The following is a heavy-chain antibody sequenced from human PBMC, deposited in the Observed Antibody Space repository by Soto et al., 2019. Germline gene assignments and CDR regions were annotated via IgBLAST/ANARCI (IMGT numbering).Heavy chain of an antibody. CDR1: GYPVTAYY. CDR3: ARGGGVGVAGSAAFDM. J-gene: IGHJ3*02. Sequence: QLHLVQSGAVVKKPGASVTVSCSASGYPVTAYYMHWVRQAPGRGLEWMGGINPDTGAAKYTQTFQGRVTMTSDTSTGTVFMELSGLTSEDTAFFYCARGGGVGVAGSAAFDMWGQGTLVTVSS. D-gene: IGHD3-3*01. CDR2: INPDTGAA. V-gene: IGHV1-2*02.